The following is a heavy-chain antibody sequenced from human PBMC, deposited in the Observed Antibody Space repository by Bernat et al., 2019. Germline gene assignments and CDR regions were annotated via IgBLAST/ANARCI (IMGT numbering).Heavy chain of an antibody. V-gene: IGHV4-39*01. D-gene: IGHD3-3*01. CDR3: ARHVYSYPRVFAWVPPIDAFDI. Sequence: QLQLQESGPGLVKPSETLSLTCTVSGGFISSSSYYWGWIRQPPGKGLEWIGSIYYSGSTYYNPSLKSRVTISVDTSKNQFSLKLSSVTAADTAVYYCARHVYSYPRVFAWVPPIDAFDIWGQGTMVTVSS. J-gene: IGHJ3*02. CDR2: IYYSGST. CDR1: GGFISSSSYY.